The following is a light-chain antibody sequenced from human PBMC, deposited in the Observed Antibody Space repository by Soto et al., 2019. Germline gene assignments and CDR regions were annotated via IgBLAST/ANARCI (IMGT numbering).Light chain of an antibody. CDR2: RAS. J-gene: IGKJ5*01. CDR3: QQYNDWPIT. V-gene: IGKV3D-15*01. Sequence: EAVLTHTTAKVCRSGGECRTLCCRASQSVGSLLAWYQHKNGQAPRLLIFRASTRATGIPDRFSCSGSGTEFTLTIRCLHSEYFAVYYCQQYNDWPITFGQGTRLEIK. CDR1: QSVGSL.